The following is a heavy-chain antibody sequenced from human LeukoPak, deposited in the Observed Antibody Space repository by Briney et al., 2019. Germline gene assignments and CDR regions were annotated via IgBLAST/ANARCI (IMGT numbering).Heavy chain of an antibody. Sequence: SETLSLTCAVYGGSXSGYYWSWIRQXXXXXXEWIGEXNXSESTNYNPSLKSRVTISVDTSKNQFSLKLSSVTAADTAVYYCARGPYGNYYGSGSLNYFDYWGQGTLVTVSS. V-gene: IGHV4-34*01. CDR1: GGSXSGYY. CDR3: ARGPYGNYYGSGSLNYFDY. D-gene: IGHD3-10*01. J-gene: IGHJ4*02. CDR2: XNXSEST.